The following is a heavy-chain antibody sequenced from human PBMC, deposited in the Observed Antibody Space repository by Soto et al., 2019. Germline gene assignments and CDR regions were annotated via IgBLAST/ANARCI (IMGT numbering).Heavy chain of an antibody. V-gene: IGHV3-9*01. J-gene: IGHJ4*02. CDR2: ISWNSGTI. Sequence: WVRQGPGKGLEWVSGISWNSGTIGYADAVKGRFTISRDNAKNSLHLQMNSLRAEDTALYYCAKDVGSYYYDTSAYHYDYWGRGTQVTVSS. CDR3: AKDVGSYYYDTSAYHYDY. D-gene: IGHD3-22*01.